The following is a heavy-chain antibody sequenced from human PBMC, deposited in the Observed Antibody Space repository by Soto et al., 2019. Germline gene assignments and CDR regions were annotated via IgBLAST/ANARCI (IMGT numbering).Heavy chain of an antibody. V-gene: IGHV3-73*02. Sequence: EVPLVESGGGLVQPGGSLKLSCAASGFTFSGSAMHWVRQASGKGLEWVGRIRSKANSYATAYAASVKGRFTISRDDSKNTAYLQMNSMKTEDTAVYYCTSTCSSTSCYGYWGQGTLVTVSS. CDR1: GFTFSGSA. CDR2: IRSKANSYAT. D-gene: IGHD2-2*01. J-gene: IGHJ4*02. CDR3: TSTCSSTSCYGY.